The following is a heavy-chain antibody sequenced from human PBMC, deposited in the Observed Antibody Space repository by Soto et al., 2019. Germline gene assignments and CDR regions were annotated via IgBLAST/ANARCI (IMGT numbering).Heavy chain of an antibody. J-gene: IGHJ4*02. CDR1: GFSFSSYS. CDR2: ISTTGSVI. Sequence: EVQLVESGGGLVKPGGSLRLSCAASGFSFSSYSMNWVRQAPGKGLEWVSSISTTGSVIYYADSLKGRFTISRDNAKNSLYLQMNSLRAEDTAVYHCASAINVHGAPYFDFWGQGTLVTVSS. D-gene: IGHD4-17*01. CDR3: ASAINVHGAPYFDF. V-gene: IGHV3-21*01.